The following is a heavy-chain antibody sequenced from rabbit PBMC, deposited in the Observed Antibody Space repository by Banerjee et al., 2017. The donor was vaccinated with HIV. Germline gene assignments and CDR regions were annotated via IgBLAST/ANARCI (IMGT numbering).Heavy chain of an antibody. CDR2: IDTNDGDT. CDR1: GFSFSSNW. V-gene: IGHV1S45*01. Sequence: LEESGGGLVKPGGTLTLTCTVSGFSFSSNWICWVRQAPGKGLEWIACIDTNDGDTDYANWPKGRFTFSKTSSTTVTLQMTSLTAADTATYFCARDLPTVIGWNLNLWGPGTLVTVS. D-gene: IGHD2-1*01. J-gene: IGHJ4*01. CDR3: ARDLPTVIGWNLNL.